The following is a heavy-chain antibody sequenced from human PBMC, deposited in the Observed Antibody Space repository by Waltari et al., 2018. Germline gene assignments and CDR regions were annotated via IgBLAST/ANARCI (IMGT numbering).Heavy chain of an antibody. CDR2: IYQSVRP. J-gene: IGHJ6*02. Sequence: QVQLQESGPGLVKPSGTLSLTCAVSGGYISSSNWWSWVRQPTGRGRGWMGEIYQSVRPTSNPSLKGRVTISLDNSKNRFSLKLSSVTAADTAVYYCARDKVILTGYYMWDYYYGMDVWGQGTTVTVSS. CDR3: ARDKVILTGYYMWDYYYGMDV. CDR1: GGYISSSNW. D-gene: IGHD3-9*01. V-gene: IGHV4-4*02.